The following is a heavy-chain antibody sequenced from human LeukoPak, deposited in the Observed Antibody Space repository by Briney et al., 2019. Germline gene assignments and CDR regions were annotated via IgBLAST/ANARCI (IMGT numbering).Heavy chain of an antibody. CDR1: GGSISSYY. Sequence: SETLSLTCTVSGGSISSYYWSWLRQPPGKGLEWIRYIYSSASTHYNPSVESRVTISLDTSKNQFSLGLSSMTAADTVMYCGARWVAGTGYDYWGRGTLVTVA. V-gene: IGHV4-59*08. D-gene: IGHD6-19*01. CDR2: IYSSAST. CDR3: ARWVAGTGYDY. J-gene: IGHJ4*02.